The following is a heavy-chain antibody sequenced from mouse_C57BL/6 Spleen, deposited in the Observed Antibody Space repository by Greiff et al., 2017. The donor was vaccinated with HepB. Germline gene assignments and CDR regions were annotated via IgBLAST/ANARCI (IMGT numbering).Heavy chain of an antibody. D-gene: IGHD2-3*01. CDR3: ARNGYSTYYYAMDY. CDR2: IYPGSGSI. J-gene: IGHJ4*01. Sequence: QVQLQQSGAELVKPGASVKMSCKGSGYIFTTYWITWVKQRPGQGLEWIGDIYPGSGSINYNEKFKNKATLTVDTSSSTAYMQFSSLTSEDSAVYYCARNGYSTYYYAMDYWGQGTSVIVSS. V-gene: IGHV1-55*01. CDR1: GYIFTTYW.